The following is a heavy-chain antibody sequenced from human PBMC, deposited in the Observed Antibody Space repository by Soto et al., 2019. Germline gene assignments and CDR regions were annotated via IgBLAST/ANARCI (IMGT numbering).Heavy chain of an antibody. CDR3: AKEESGSPHYYYYMDV. J-gene: IGHJ6*03. D-gene: IGHD3-10*01. V-gene: IGHV3-30*18. Sequence: GGSLRLSCAASGFTFSSYGMHWVRQAPGKGLEWVAVISYDGSNKYYADSVKGRFTISRDNSKNTLYLQMNSLRAEDTAVYYCAKEESGSPHYYYYMDVWGKGTTVTVSS. CDR1: GFTFSSYG. CDR2: ISYDGSNK.